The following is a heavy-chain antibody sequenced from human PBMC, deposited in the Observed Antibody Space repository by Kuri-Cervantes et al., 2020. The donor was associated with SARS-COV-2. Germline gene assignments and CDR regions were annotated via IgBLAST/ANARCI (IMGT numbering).Heavy chain of an antibody. CDR2: INPNSGGA. J-gene: IGHJ4*02. CDR1: GDTFFAYY. CDR3: ATSLKSLAYCSGGSCYHIDY. Sequence: AAVKVSCKASGDTFFAYYMHWVRQAPGQGLEWMGWINPNSGGANYAQKFQGRVTMTRDTSISTVYMDLSRLRSDDTALYYCATSLKSLAYCSGGSCYHIDYWGQGTLVTVSS. D-gene: IGHD2-15*01. V-gene: IGHV1-2*02.